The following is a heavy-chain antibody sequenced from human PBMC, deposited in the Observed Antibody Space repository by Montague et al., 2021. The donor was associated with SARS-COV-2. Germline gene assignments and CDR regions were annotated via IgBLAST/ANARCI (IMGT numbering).Heavy chain of an antibody. CDR3: ARDLIFGVVLPSRFGYCMDV. D-gene: IGHD3-3*01. J-gene: IGHJ6*02. Sequence: SETLSLTCAASGGSISSSNWWSWVRQPPGKGLEWIGEIYHSASTNYNPSLKSRVTISVDKSKNQFSLKLRSVTAADTAVYYCARDLIFGVVLPSRFGYCMDVWGQGTTVTVSS. CDR1: GGSISSSNW. V-gene: IGHV4-4*02. CDR2: IYHSAST.